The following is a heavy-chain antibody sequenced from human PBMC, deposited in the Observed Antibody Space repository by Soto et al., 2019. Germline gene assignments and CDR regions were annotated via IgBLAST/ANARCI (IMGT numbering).Heavy chain of an antibody. CDR1: GDSVSSSSVA. D-gene: IGHD3-16*01. CDR3: AGVVWFRGMDV. J-gene: IGHJ6*02. V-gene: IGHV6-1*01. Sequence: SQTLSLTCDISGDSVSSSSVAWNWFRQSPSRGLEWLGRTYYRSKWIHEYTVSMESRITINPDTSKNQFSLHIYSVTPEDTAVYYCAGVVWFRGMDVWGQGTPVTVSS. CDR2: TYYRSKWIH.